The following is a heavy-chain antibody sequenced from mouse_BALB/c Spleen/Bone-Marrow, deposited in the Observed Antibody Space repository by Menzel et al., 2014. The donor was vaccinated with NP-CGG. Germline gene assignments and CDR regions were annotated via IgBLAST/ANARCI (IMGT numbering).Heavy chain of an antibody. CDR3: ARDYRYDAWFAY. J-gene: IGHJ3*01. CDR2: IYPGNVNT. Sequence: VQLQQSGPELVKPGASVMISCKASGYTFTGYYIHWVKQRPGQGLEWIGWIYPGNVNTKYNEKFKGKATLTADKSSSTAYMQLSSLTSEDSAVYFCARDYRYDAWFAYWGQGTLVTVSA. V-gene: IGHV1S56*01. D-gene: IGHD2-14*01. CDR1: GYTFTGYY.